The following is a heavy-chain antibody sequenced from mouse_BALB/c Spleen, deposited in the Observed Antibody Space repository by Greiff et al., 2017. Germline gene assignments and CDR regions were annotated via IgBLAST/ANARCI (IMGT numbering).Heavy chain of an antibody. V-gene: IGHV5-6*03. CDR3: ARHEASMDY. J-gene: IGHJ4*01. CDR1: GFTFSSYG. CDR2: ISSGGSYT. Sequence: EVKLEESGGGLVKPGGSLKLSCAASGFTFSSYGMSWVRQTPDKRLEWVATISSGGSYTYYPDSVKGRFTISRDNAKNTLYLQMSSLKSEDTAMYYCARHEASMDYWGQGTSVTVSS.